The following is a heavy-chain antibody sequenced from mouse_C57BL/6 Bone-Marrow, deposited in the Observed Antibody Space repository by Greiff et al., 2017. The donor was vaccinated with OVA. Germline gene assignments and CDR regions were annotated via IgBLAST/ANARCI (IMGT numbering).Heavy chain of an antibody. CDR3: ARGAY. Sequence: VQLQQSGPELVKPGASVKISCKASGYTFTDYYMNWVKPSHGKSLEWIGDINPNNGGTSYNQKFKGKATLTVDKSSSTAYMELRSLTSEDSAVYYCARGAYWGQGTLVTVAA. J-gene: IGHJ3*01. CDR2: INPNNGGT. CDR1: GYTFTDYY. V-gene: IGHV1-26*01.